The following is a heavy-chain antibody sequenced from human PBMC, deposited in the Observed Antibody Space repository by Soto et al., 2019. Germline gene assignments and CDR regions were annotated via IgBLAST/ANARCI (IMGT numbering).Heavy chain of an antibody. CDR1: GGSISSYY. CDR3: ARDGSLGGSFDY. Sequence: SETLSLTCTVSGGSISSYYWSWIRQPPGKGLEWIGYIYYSGSTNYNPSLKSRVTISVDTSKNQFSLKLSSVTAADTAVYYCARDGSLGGSFDYWGRGTLVTVSS. D-gene: IGHD5-12*01. CDR2: IYYSGST. J-gene: IGHJ4*02. V-gene: IGHV4-59*01.